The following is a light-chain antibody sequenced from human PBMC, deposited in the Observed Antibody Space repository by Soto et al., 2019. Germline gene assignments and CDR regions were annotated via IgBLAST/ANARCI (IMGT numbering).Light chain of an antibody. V-gene: IGLV2-14*01. CDR2: EVT. Sequence: QSVLTQPASVSGSPGQSITISCTGTSGDVGGYNYVSWYQQYPGKAPKLIIYEVTNRPSGVSNRFSASKSGNRASLTISGLQAEDEADYYCSSYTSTDTLVVFGTGTKLTVL. CDR3: SSYTSTDTLVV. J-gene: IGLJ1*01. CDR1: SGDVGGYNY.